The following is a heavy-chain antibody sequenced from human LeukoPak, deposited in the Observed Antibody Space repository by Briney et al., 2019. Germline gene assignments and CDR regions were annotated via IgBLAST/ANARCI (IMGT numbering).Heavy chain of an antibody. CDR3: AKARGFCSSNNCYSPFDP. D-gene: IGHD2-2*01. Sequence: PGGSPRLSCAASGFTFSSYAMSWVRQALGKRLEWGSRISGSDGSTYYADSVKGRFTISGDNSKNTLYVQMNSLRAEDTAVYYCAKARGFCSSNNCYSPFDPWGEGTLVTVSS. CDR1: GFTFSSYA. J-gene: IGHJ5*02. V-gene: IGHV3-23*01. CDR2: ISGSDGST.